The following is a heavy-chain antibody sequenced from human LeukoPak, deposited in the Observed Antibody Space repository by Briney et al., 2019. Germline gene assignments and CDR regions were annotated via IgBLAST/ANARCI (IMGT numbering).Heavy chain of an antibody. CDR3: ARGGHSYGYDDDFEY. V-gene: IGHV4-59*11. CDR2: IYNSGST. Sequence: PSETLSLTCTVSGGSISSHYWSWIRQPPGKGLEWIGYIYNSGSTNYNPSFKSRVTISVDTSKNRFSLKMTSVTAADTAVYYCARGGHSYGYDDDFEYWGQGILVTVSS. J-gene: IGHJ4*02. D-gene: IGHD5-18*01. CDR1: GGSISSHY.